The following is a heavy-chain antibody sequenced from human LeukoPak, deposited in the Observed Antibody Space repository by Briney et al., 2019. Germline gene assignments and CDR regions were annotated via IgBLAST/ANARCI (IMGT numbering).Heavy chain of an antibody. J-gene: IGHJ4*02. CDR1: GFTFSSYA. CDR3: AKDRRDGYKTFDY. CDR2: ISGSGGST. D-gene: IGHD5-24*01. Sequence: GGSLRLSCAASGFTFSSYAMSWVRQAPGKGLEWVSAISGSGGSTYYADSVKGRFTISRDNSKNTLYLQMNSLRAEDTAAYYCAKDRRDGYKTFDYWGQGTLVTVSS. V-gene: IGHV3-23*01.